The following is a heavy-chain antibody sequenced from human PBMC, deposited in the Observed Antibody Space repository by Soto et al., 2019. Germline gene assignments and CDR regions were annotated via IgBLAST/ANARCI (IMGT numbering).Heavy chain of an antibody. Sequence: EVQLVESGGGLVQPGGSLRLSCAASGYSISTYWMSWVRQAPGKGLEWVANVKQDGSEEYCVDSVKGRFTISRDNAKNSLYLQMNSLRAEDTAVYYCAALDTAMVKTAGYWGQGTLVTVSS. V-gene: IGHV3-7*01. D-gene: IGHD5-18*01. CDR2: VKQDGSEE. CDR1: GYSISTYW. CDR3: AALDTAMVKTAGY. J-gene: IGHJ4*02.